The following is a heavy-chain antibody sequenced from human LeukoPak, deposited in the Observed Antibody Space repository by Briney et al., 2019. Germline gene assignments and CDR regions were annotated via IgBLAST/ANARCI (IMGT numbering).Heavy chain of an antibody. V-gene: IGHV4-59*12. D-gene: IGHD2-15*01. J-gene: IGHJ4*02. CDR2: INYSGST. CDR1: GGSISSYY. CDR3: ARDSSGGGSDFDY. Sequence: SETLSLTCTVSGGSISSYYWSWIRQPPGKGLEWIGYINYSGSTNYNPSLKSRVTISVDTSKNQFSLKLSSVTAADTAVYYCARDSSGGGSDFDYWGQGTLVTVSS.